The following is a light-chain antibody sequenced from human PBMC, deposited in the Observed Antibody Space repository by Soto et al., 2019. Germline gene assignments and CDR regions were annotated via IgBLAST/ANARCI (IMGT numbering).Light chain of an antibody. V-gene: IGKV1-5*01. J-gene: IGKJ2*01. Sequence: DIQMTQSPSTLSASVGDRVTISCRASQPISNWLVWYQQKPGKAPKLLIYDSSSLETGVPPRFSGTGSGTQYTLTISSLQPDDSATYYCQQYNSDPYTFGQGTRLQIK. CDR1: QPISNW. CDR2: DSS. CDR3: QQYNSDPYT.